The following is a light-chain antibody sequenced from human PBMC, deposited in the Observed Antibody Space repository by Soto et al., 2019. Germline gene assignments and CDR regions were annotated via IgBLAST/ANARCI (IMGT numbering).Light chain of an antibody. J-gene: IGLJ1*01. V-gene: IGLV2-23*01. CDR1: SSDVGSYNL. Sequence: QSVLTQPASVSGSPGQSITISCTGTSSDVGSYNLVTWYQQHPGKAPQLMIYEGSKRPSGVSNRFSGSKSGTTASLTIAGLQAEDGADYYCCSYAGSSTLYVFGTGTKLTVL. CDR2: EGS. CDR3: CSYAGSSTLYV.